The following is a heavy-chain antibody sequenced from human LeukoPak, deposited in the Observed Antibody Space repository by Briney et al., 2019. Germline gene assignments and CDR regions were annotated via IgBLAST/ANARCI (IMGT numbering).Heavy chain of an antibody. J-gene: IGHJ4*02. Sequence: GGSLRLSCAASGFTVSTNYMSWVRQAPGKGLEWVGRIKTKTDGGTTDYAAPVKGRFAISRDDSKNTLYLQLNSLKTEDTAVYYCSTAPTITFGGVVVTGYWGQGTLVTVSS. CDR2: IKTKTDGGTT. CDR1: GFTVSTNY. V-gene: IGHV3-15*01. CDR3: STAPTITFGGVVVTGY. D-gene: IGHD3-16*02.